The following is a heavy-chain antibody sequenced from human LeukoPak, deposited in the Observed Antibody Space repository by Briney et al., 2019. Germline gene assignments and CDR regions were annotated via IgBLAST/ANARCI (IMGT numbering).Heavy chain of an antibody. CDR1: GFTFSTYW. D-gene: IGHD6-13*01. CDR3: ARDSAGNDY. J-gene: IGHJ4*02. Sequence: GGFLRLSCAASGFTFSTYWMSWVRQAPGKGLEWVANIKQDDSEKYYVDSVKGRFTIPRDNAKNSLYLQMNSLRAEDTAIYYCARDSAGNDYWGQGTLVTVSS. V-gene: IGHV3-7*01. CDR2: IKQDDSEK.